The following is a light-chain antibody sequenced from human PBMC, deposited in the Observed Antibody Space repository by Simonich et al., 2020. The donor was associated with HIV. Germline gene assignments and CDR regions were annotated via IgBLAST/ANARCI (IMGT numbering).Light chain of an antibody. CDR3: QQYGRTPYT. V-gene: IGKV3D-20*01. CDR1: QSVSSSY. Sequence: EIVLTQSPGTLSLSPGERATLSCRASQSVSSSYLAWYQQKPGLAPRLLIYDASSRATGIPDRFSGSGSGTDFTLTISRLEPEDFAVYYCQQYGRTPYTFGQGTKLEIK. CDR2: DAS. J-gene: IGKJ2*01.